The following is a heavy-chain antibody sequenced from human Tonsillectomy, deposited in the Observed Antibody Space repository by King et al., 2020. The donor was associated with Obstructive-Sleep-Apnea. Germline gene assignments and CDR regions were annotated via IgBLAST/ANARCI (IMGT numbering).Heavy chain of an antibody. CDR1: GYSISSGYY. CDR2: IYHSGST. CDR3: AKDSSGAGYFDY. J-gene: IGHJ4*02. Sequence: VQLQESGPGLVKPSETLSLTCTVSGYSISSGYYWGWIRQPPGKGLEWIGSIYHSGSTYYNPSLKSRVTLSVDTSKNQFSLKLSSVTAADTAAYYCAKDSSGAGYFDYWGQGTLVTVSS. V-gene: IGHV4-38-2*02. D-gene: IGHD6-19*01.